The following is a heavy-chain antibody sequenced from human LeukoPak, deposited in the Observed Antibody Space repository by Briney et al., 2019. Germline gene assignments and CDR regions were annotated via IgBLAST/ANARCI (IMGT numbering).Heavy chain of an antibody. CDR2: LSWNGGSI. J-gene: IGHJ4*02. CDR3: ARDLTIVVDPSDY. Sequence: GGSLRLSCAASGFTFDDYAMHWVRQAPGEGLERVSGLSWNGGSIGYADSVKGRFTISRDNAKNSLYLQMNSLRAEDTAVYYCARDLTIVVDPSDYWGQGTLVTVSS. D-gene: IGHD3-22*01. CDR1: GFTFDDYA. V-gene: IGHV3-9*01.